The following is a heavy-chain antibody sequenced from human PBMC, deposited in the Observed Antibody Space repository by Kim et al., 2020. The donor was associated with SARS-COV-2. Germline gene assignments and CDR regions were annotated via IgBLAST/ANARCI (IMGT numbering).Heavy chain of an antibody. CDR2: GNT. D-gene: IGHD6-6*01. Sequence: GNTKYSQKFQGRVTITRDTSESTAYMELSSLRSEDTAVYYCARASSNFDYWGQGTLVTVSS. CDR3: ARASSNFDY. V-gene: IGHV1-3*01. J-gene: IGHJ4*02.